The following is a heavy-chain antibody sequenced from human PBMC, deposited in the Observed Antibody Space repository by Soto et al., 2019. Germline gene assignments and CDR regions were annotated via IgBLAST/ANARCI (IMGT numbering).Heavy chain of an antibody. J-gene: IGHJ6*01. CDR3: PGVTWLRGMDV. Sequence: PPQPISLTFPIYVDRVSSNCGPRNWYRHSPSRGLEWLGRTYYRPGWSFDYELSVKSRVTIHPDTSKKQLSLKLDSLTPEDTALYYCPGVTWLRGMDVWGQGTPVNVSS. CDR2: TYYRPGWSF. V-gene: IGHV6-1*01. D-gene: IGHD3-10*01. CDR1: VDRVSSNCGP.